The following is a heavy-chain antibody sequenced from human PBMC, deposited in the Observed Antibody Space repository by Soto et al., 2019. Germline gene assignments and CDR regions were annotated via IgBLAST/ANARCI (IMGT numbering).Heavy chain of an antibody. CDR1: GGTFSSYA. D-gene: IGHD2-2*01. CDR3: ASRKGYCSSTSCYYYYYYGMDV. Sequence: SVKVSCKASGGTFSSYAISWVRQAPGQGLEWMGGIIPVFGTANYEQKFQGRVTITADESTSTAYMELSSLRSEDTAVYYCASRKGYCSSTSCYYYYYYGMDVWGQGTTVTVSS. CDR2: IIPVFGTA. J-gene: IGHJ6*02. V-gene: IGHV1-69*13.